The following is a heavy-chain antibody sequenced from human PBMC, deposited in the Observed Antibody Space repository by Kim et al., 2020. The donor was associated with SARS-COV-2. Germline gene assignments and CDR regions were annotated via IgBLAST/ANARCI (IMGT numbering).Heavy chain of an antibody. CDR2: INAGNGNT. CDR1: GYTFTSYA. CDR3: AREWVCSSTSCSHYYYYGMDV. V-gene: IGHV1-3*01. D-gene: IGHD2-2*01. J-gene: IGHJ6*02. Sequence: ASVKVSCKASGYTFTSYAMHWVRQAPGQRLEWMGWINAGNGNTKYSQKVQGRVTITRDTSASTAYMELSSLRSEDTAVYYCAREWVCSSTSCSHYYYYGMDVWGQGTTVTVSS.